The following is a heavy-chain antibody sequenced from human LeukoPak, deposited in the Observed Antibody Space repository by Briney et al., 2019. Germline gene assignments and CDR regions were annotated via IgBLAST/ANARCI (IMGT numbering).Heavy chain of an antibody. V-gene: IGHV4-4*07. J-gene: IGHJ6*02. CDR3: ARDRWLQNGMDV. CDR1: GDSSSSYY. Sequence: SETLSLTCSVSGDSSSSYYWSWIRQAAGKGLEWIGRIYTSGSTNYNPSLKSRVTMSVDTSKNQFSLKLSSVTAADTAVYYCARDRWLQNGMDVWGQGTTVTVSS. D-gene: IGHD5-12*01. CDR2: IYTSGST.